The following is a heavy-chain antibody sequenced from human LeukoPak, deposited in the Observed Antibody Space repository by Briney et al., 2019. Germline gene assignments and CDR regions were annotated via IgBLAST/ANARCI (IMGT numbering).Heavy chain of an antibody. V-gene: IGHV3-7*01. CDR3: ARERRAAAGIYYYMDV. CDR2: IQQDGSEK. Sequence: GGSLRLSCAASGFTFSNYWMTWVRQAPGKGLEWVANIQQDGSEKFYVDSVKGRFTISRDNAKNSLYLQMNSLRAEDTAVYHCARERRAAAGIYYYMDVWGKGTTVTVS. D-gene: IGHD6-13*01. J-gene: IGHJ6*03. CDR1: GFTFSNYW.